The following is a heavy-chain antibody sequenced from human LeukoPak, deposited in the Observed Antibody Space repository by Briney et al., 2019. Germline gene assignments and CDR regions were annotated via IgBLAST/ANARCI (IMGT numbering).Heavy chain of an antibody. D-gene: IGHD3/OR15-3a*01. V-gene: IGHV3-7*03. CDR1: GFSFGKYW. CDR2: IKLDGSEK. Sequence: GGSLRLSCVASGFSFGKYWMSWVRQAPGKGLEWVANIKLDGSEKNYVDSVKGRFTISRDNTKNSLYLRMNSLRAEDTAVFYCARDQYDTWSRRGNFDSWGQGTLVIVSS. CDR3: ARDQYDTWSRRGNFDS. J-gene: IGHJ4*02.